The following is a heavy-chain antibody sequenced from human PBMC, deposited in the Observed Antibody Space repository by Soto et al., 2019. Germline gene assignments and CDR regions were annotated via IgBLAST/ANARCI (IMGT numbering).Heavy chain of an antibody. D-gene: IGHD6-19*01. CDR2: IIPIFGTA. J-gene: IGHJ3*02. CDR1: GGTFSSYA. Sequence: SVKVSCKASGGTFSSYAISWVRQAPGQGLEWMGGIIPIFGTANYAQKFQGRVTITADESTSTAYMELSSLRSEDTAVYYCARDSFGQWLVSDAFDIWGQGTLVTVSS. CDR3: ARDSFGQWLVSDAFDI. V-gene: IGHV1-69*13.